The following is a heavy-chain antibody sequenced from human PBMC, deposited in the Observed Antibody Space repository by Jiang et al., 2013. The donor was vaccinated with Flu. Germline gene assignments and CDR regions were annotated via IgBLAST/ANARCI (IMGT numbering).Heavy chain of an antibody. V-gene: IGHV1-8*01. D-gene: IGHD5-18*01. CDR1: GYTFISYD. CDR2: MNPKSGNT. Sequence: SGAEVKQPGASVTVSCKASGYTFISYDINWVRQATGQGLEWMGWMNPKSGNTGFTQKFQGRITMTRNTSITTAYMELSSLRSEDTAVYFCARVPVGYSYGYGPFDGWGQGTLVTVSS. J-gene: IGHJ4*02. CDR3: ARVPVGYSYGYGPFDG.